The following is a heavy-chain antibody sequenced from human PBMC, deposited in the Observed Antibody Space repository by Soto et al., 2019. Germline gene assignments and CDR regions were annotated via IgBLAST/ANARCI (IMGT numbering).Heavy chain of an antibody. CDR1: GFTFSSYS. V-gene: IGHV3-21*01. Sequence: PGGSLRLSCASSGFTFSSYSMNWVRKAPGKGLERVSSISSSSSYIYYADSVKGRFTISRDKANTSLYLHMISLTAENTAVYYCARAQTYYYATSPYYYGMDVWGQGTTVTVSS. J-gene: IGHJ6*02. D-gene: IGHD3-22*01. CDR2: ISSSSSYI. CDR3: ARAQTYYYATSPYYYGMDV.